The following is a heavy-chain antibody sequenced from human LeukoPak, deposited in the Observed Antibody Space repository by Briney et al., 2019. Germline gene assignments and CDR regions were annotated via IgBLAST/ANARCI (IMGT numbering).Heavy chain of an antibody. CDR3: ARSGYGSGRGRRFLDY. CDR1: GGSFSGYY. D-gene: IGHD3-10*01. Sequence: SETLSLTCAVYGGSFSGYYWSWIRQPPAKGLEWIGEINHSGSTNYNPSLKSRVTISVDTSKNQFSLKLSSVTAADTAVYYCARSGYGSGRGRRFLDYWGQGTLVTVSS. J-gene: IGHJ4*02. CDR2: INHSGST. V-gene: IGHV4-34*01.